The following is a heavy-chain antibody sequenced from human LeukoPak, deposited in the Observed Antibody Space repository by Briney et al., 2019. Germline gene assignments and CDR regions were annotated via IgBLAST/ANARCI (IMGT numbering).Heavy chain of an antibody. Sequence: ASVKVSCKASGYTFTGYYMHWVRQAPGQGLEWMGWINPNSGGTNYAQKFQGRVTMTRDTSISTAYMELSRLRSDDTAVYYCARGGGGLRYFDWLSRGAYFDYWGQGTLVTVSS. CDR1: GYTFTGYY. CDR3: ARGGGGLRYFDWLSRGAYFDY. V-gene: IGHV1-2*02. D-gene: IGHD3-9*01. J-gene: IGHJ4*02. CDR2: INPNSGGT.